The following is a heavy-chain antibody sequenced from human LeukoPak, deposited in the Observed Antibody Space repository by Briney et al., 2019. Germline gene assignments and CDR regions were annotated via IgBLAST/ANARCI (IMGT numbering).Heavy chain of an antibody. CDR3: ARQGYPLPGDDGGFDV. J-gene: IGHJ3*01. CDR2: IYPGDSET. CDR1: GYTFTSYW. Sequence: GESLKISCEVSGYTFTSYWIAWVRQMPGGGPEWMGIIYPGDSETKYSPSFQGQVIISADTSIRTAYLQWKSLKASDTAMYYCARQGYPLPGDDGGFDVWGQGTMVTVSS. V-gene: IGHV5-51*01. D-gene: IGHD2-2*01.